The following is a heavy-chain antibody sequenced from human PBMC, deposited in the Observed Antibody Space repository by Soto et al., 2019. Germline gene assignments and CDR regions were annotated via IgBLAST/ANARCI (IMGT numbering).Heavy chain of an antibody. CDR3: ARLVDYGDYERSYYYGMDV. V-gene: IGHV5-51*04. J-gene: IGHJ6*02. D-gene: IGHD4-17*01. Sequence: GESLKISCKGSGYIFASYWIGWVRQMPGKGLECMGIIYPGDSETRYSPSFQGQVTISADKPIRTAYRQWSGLKASDTAMYYCARLVDYGDYERSYYYGMDVWGQGTTVTVSS. CDR1: GYIFASYW. CDR2: IYPGDSET.